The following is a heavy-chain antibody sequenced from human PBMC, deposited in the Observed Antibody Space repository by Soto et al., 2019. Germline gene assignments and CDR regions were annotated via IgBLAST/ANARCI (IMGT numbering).Heavy chain of an antibody. CDR3: ARDVSDYYDSSGQKSYYYYYGMDV. Sequence: QVQLVQSGAEVKKPGASVKVSCKASGYTFTSYYMHWVRQAPGQGLEWMGIINPSGGSTSYAQKFQGSVTMTRDTSTSTVYMELSSLRSEDTAVYYCARDVSDYYDSSGQKSYYYYYGMDVWGQGNTVTVSS. J-gene: IGHJ6*02. CDR1: GYTFTSYY. V-gene: IGHV1-46*01. CDR2: INPSGGST. D-gene: IGHD3-22*01.